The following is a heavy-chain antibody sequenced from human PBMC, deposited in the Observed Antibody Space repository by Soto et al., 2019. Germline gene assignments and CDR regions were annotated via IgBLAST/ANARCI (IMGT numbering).Heavy chain of an antibody. V-gene: IGHV1-18*01. J-gene: IGHJ6*02. Sequence: QVQLVQSGAEVKKPGASVKVSCKASGYTFTSYGISWVRQAPGQGLEWMGWISAYNGNTNYAQKLQGRVTMPTDTXXSTAYMELRSLRTDDTAVYYGARPDQWLVPYGMDVWGQGTTVTVSS. CDR3: ARPDQWLVPYGMDV. D-gene: IGHD6-19*01. CDR1: GYTFTSYG. CDR2: ISAYNGNT.